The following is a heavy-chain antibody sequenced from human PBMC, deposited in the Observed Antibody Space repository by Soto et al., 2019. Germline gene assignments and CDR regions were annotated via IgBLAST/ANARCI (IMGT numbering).Heavy chain of an antibody. D-gene: IGHD4-17*01. Sequence: EVQLLESGGGLVQPGGSLRLSCAASGFTFSSYAMNWVRQAPGKGLEWVSVISGSGGSTYYADAVKGRFTISRDNSKNTLYLQMNSLRAEDTAVYYCAKRTVGWYFDLWGRGTMVTVSS. V-gene: IGHV3-23*01. CDR3: AKRTVGWYFDL. CDR1: GFTFSSYA. CDR2: ISGSGGST. J-gene: IGHJ2*01.